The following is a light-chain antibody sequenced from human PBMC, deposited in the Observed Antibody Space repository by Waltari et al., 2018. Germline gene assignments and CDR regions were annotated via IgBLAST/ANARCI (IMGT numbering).Light chain of an antibody. V-gene: IGLV10-54*04. Sequence: QAGLTQPPSVSKGLRQTATLTCTGNTNNAGNQGAAWLQQHQGHPPKFLSYNNNNRPSGISEGFSASRSGNTASLTITGLQPEDAADYYPSDYDSSPWSTSLSAHVFGPGTKVTVL. CDR2: NNN. CDR3: SPWSTSLSAHV. CDR1: TNNAGNQG. J-gene: IGLJ1*01.